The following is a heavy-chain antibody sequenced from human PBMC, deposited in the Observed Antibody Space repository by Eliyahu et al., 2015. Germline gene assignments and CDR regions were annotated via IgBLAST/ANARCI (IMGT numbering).Heavy chain of an antibody. CDR3: AKKGSGSFSEYYFDN. D-gene: IGHD3-10*01. CDR2: ITGSGDRT. Sequence: VHLLESGGGLVQPGGSLRLXCAAXGXTXXXNAXGWVRQAPGXGLEWVSAITGSGDRTYYADSVRGQFTISRDNSKNILYLELTRLRAEDTAVYYCAKKGSGSFSEYYFDNWGQGTLVTVSS. CDR1: GXTXXXNA. J-gene: IGHJ4*02. V-gene: IGHV3-23*01.